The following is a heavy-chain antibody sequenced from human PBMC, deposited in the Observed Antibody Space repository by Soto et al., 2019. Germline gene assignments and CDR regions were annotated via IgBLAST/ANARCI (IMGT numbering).Heavy chain of an antibody. CDR3: ARESRYSYGYFDY. Sequence: GGSLSLSCAASGFTVSSCSMNWVRRTPGKVRQCVSSISSPSSYIYYADSVKRRFTISRDNANNSLYLQMNSLRAEHTAVYYCARESRYSYGYFDYRCQGTLCTVSS. CDR2: ISSPSSYI. CDR1: GFTVSSCS. V-gene: IGHV3-21*01. D-gene: IGHD5-18*01. J-gene: IGHJ4*02.